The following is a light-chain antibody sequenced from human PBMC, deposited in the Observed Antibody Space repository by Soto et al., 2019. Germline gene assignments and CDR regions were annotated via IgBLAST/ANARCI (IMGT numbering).Light chain of an antibody. V-gene: IGLV2-14*03. J-gene: IGLJ1*01. CDR2: DVS. CDR1: SSDIGGHNY. Sequence: QSALTQPASVSGPPGQSITIPCTGTSSDIGGHNYVSWYQQHPGKAPKLMIYDVSNRPSGVSNRFSGSKSGNTASLTISGLQAEDEADYYCSSYTSSSTLEVFGTGTKVTVL. CDR3: SSYTSSSTLEV.